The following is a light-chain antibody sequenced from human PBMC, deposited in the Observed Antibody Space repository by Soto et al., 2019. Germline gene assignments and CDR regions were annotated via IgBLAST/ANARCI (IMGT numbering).Light chain of an antibody. CDR3: QQYNSYPYT. CDR1: QTISNW. V-gene: IGKV1-5*03. Sequence: DIQMTQSPSTLSASVGDGVTITCRASQTISNWLAWYQRKPGKAPDLLIYKASSLEIGVPSRFSGSGSGTEFTLTISSLQPDDCATYYCQQYNSYPYTFGQGTKLEIK. J-gene: IGKJ2*01. CDR2: KAS.